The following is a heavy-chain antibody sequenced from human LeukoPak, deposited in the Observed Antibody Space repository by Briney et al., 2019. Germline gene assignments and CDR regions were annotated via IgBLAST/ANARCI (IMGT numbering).Heavy chain of an antibody. CDR3: ARHSEAGIAAAGTRY. CDR2: IDPSDSYT. J-gene: IGHJ4*02. Sequence: GESLKISCKGSGYSITSYWISWVRQMPGKGLEWMGRIDPSDSYTDYSPSFQGHVTISADKSISTANLQWSSLKASDTAMYYCARHSEAGIAAAGTRYWGQGTLVTVSS. V-gene: IGHV5-10-1*01. D-gene: IGHD6-13*01. CDR1: GYSITSYW.